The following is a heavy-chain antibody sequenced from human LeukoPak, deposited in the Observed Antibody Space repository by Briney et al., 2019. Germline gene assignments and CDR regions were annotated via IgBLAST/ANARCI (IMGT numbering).Heavy chain of an antibody. CDR1: GFTFSSYW. Sequence: GGSLRLPCAASGFTFSSYWMSWVRQAPGKGLEWVANIKQDGSEKYYVDSVKGRFTISRDNAKNSLYLQMNSLRAEDTAVYYCARLQLRHCSRTSCANEFDYWGQGTLVTVSS. CDR2: IKQDGSEK. D-gene: IGHD2-2*01. J-gene: IGHJ4*02. CDR3: ARLQLRHCSRTSCANEFDY. V-gene: IGHV3-7*01.